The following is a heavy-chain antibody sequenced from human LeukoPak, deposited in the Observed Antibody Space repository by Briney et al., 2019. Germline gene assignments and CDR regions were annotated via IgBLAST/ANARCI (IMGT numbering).Heavy chain of an antibody. D-gene: IGHD2-15*01. J-gene: IGHJ4*02. CDR1: GFTLDSYG. CDR3: AKGIVVVVAATSD. Sequence: GGSLRLSCAASGFTLDSYGMNWVRQAPGKGLEWVSGISGSGVYTYYADSVKGRFTISRDNSKNTLYLQMNSLRAEDTAVYYCAKGIVVVVAATSDWGQGTLVTVSS. CDR2: ISGSGVYT. V-gene: IGHV3-23*01.